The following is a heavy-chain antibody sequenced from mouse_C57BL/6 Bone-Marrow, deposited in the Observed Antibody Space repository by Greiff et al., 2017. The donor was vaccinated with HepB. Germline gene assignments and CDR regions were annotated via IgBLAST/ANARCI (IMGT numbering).Heavy chain of an antibody. D-gene: IGHD2-2*01. V-gene: IGHV1-64*01. CDR2: IHPNSGST. Sequence: VQLMESGAELVKPGASVKLSCKASGYTFTSYWMHWVKQRPGQGLEWIGMIHPNSGSTNYNEKFKSKATLTVDKSSSTAYMQLSSLTSEDSAVYYCARWLGTYWGQGTLVTVSA. CDR3: ARWLGTY. CDR1: GYTFTSYW. J-gene: IGHJ3*01.